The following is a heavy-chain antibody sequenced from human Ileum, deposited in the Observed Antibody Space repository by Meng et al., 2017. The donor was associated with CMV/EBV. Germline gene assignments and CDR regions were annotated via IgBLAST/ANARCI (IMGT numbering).Heavy chain of an antibody. V-gene: IGHV4-30-4*08. CDR3: ARRGSGLFDY. D-gene: IGHD6-25*01. CDR1: GGCNVSSDSS. J-gene: IGHJ4*02. Sequence: PLQGSGPGLGNASQAPSLPCTVAGGCNVSSDSSWTLIRQRPGKGLEWIGYIYYHETTYYTPSLKSRVSISVDTSRTQFSLQLGSVTAADTAVYYCARRGSGLFDYWGQGILVTVSS. CDR2: IYYHETT.